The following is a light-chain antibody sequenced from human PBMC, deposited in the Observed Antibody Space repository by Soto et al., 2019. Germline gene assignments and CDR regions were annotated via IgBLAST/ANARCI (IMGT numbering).Light chain of an antibody. CDR3: CSYAGSHTWV. J-gene: IGLJ2*01. V-gene: IGLV2-11*01. CDR2: DVS. Sequence: SALTQPRSVSGSPGQSVPISCTGTSSDVGGYTYVSWYQQHPGKAPKLMIYDVSKRPSGVPDRFSGSKSGNTASLTISGLQAEDEADYYCCSYAGSHTWVFGGGTKLTVL. CDR1: SSDVGGYTY.